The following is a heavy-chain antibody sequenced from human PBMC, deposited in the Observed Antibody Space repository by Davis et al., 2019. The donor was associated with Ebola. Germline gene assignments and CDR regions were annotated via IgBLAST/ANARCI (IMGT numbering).Heavy chain of an antibody. J-gene: IGHJ3*02. CDR3: AREHYDCWSGYYRRDAFDI. CDR1: GFTFSSYS. Sequence: GGSLRLSCAASGFTFSSYSMNWVRQAPGKGLEWVSYISSSSSTIYYADSVKGRFTISRDNAKNSLYLQMNSLRDEDTAVYYCAREHYDCWSGYYRRDAFDIWGQGTMVTVSS. V-gene: IGHV3-48*02. D-gene: IGHD3-3*01. CDR2: ISSSSSTI.